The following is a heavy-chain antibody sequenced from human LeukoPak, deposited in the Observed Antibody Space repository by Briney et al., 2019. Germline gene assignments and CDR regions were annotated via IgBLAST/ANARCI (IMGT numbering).Heavy chain of an antibody. J-gene: IGHJ4*02. D-gene: IGHD3-10*01. Sequence: GASVKVSCKASGYTFTSYYMHWVRQAPGQGLEWMGIINPSGGSTSYAQKFQGRVTMTRDTSTSTVYMELSSLRSEDTAVYYCASRITMVRGVIYWGQGTLVTVSS. CDR1: GYTFTSYY. CDR3: ASRITMVRGVIY. V-gene: IGHV1-46*01. CDR2: INPSGGST.